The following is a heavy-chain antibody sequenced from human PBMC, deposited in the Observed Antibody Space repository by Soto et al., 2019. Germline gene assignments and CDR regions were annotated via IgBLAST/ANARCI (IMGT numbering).Heavy chain of an antibody. V-gene: IGHV3-33*01. CDR3: ARELYYYGSGSPFDY. Sequence: QVQLVESGGGVVQPGRSLRLSCAASGFTFSSYGMHWVRQAPGKGLEWVAVIWYDGSNTYYADSVKGRFTISRDNSKNPLYLQMNSLRAEDTAVYYCARELYYYGSGSPFDYWGQGTLVTVSS. CDR1: GFTFSSYG. D-gene: IGHD3-10*01. CDR2: IWYDGSNT. J-gene: IGHJ4*02.